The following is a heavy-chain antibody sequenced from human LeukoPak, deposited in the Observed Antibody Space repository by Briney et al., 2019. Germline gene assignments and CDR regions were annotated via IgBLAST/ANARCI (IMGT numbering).Heavy chain of an antibody. D-gene: IGHD3-22*01. CDR3: ARAEGYYDSSGYYPHEYFQH. CDR1: GGSFSGYY. Sequence: SQTLSLTCAVYGGSFSGYYWSWLRQPPGKGLEWIGEINHSGSTNYNPSLKSRVTISVDTSKNQFSLKLSSVTAADTAVYYCARAEGYYDSSGYYPHEYFQHWGQGTLVTVSS. CDR2: INHSGST. J-gene: IGHJ1*01. V-gene: IGHV4-34*01.